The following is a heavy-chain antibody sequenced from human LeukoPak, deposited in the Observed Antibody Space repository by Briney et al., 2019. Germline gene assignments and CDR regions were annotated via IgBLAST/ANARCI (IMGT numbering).Heavy chain of an antibody. V-gene: IGHV4-30-2*01. J-gene: IGHJ3*02. CDR2: IYHSGST. D-gene: IGHD3-3*01. CDR1: GGSISSGGYY. CDR3: ARPKGRITIFGVASDAFDI. Sequence: SETLSLTCTVSGGSISSGGYYWSWIRQPPGKGLEWIGYIYHSGSTYYNPSLKSRVTISVDRSKNQFSLKLSSVTAADTAVYYCARPKGRITIFGVASDAFDIWGQGTMVTVSS.